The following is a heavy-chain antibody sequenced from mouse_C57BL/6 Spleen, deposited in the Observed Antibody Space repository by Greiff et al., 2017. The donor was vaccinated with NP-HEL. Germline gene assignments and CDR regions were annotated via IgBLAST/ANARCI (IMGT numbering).Heavy chain of an antibody. V-gene: IGHV1-53*01. J-gene: IGHJ4*01. CDR1: GYTFTSYW. CDR2: INPSNGGT. Sequence: QVQLKQPGTELVKPGASVKLSCKASGYTFTSYWMHWVKQRPGQGLEWIGNINPSNGGTNYNEKFKSKATLTVDKSSSTAYMQLSSLTSEDSAVYYCARSRGLRQAMDYWGQGTSVTVSS. D-gene: IGHD2-2*01. CDR3: ARSRGLRQAMDY.